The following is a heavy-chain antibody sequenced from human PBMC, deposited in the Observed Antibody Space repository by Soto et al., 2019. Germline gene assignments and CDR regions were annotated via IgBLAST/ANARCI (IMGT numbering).Heavy chain of an antibody. D-gene: IGHD1-26*01. V-gene: IGHV4-59*01. CDR1: GGSISNYY. CDR3: ARDPGGRFDS. Sequence: SETLSLTCTVSGGSISNYYWSWIRLPPGRGLEWLGHVYYSGSTNSNPALKSLPTISIGTSRTQFSLKLTSVTAADSAVYYCARDPGGRFDSWGQGTLVTVSS. CDR2: VYYSGST. J-gene: IGHJ4*02.